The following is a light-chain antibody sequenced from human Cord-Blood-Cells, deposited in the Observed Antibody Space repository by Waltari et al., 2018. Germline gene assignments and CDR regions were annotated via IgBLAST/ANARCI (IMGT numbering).Light chain of an antibody. CDR1: QSVSSK. V-gene: IGKV3-15*01. J-gene: IGKJ3*01. CDR2: GAS. CDR3: QQYNNWPGIT. Sequence: EIEMTQSPATLSVSQGERATISCRASQSVSSKLAWYQQTPGQAPRLLIYGASTRAAGISARFSGSGSGTEFTLTISGLQSEVFAVYYCQQYNNWPGITFGPGTKVDIK.